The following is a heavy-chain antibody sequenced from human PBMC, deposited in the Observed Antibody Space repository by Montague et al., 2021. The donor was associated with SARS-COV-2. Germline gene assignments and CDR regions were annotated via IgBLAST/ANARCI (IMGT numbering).Heavy chain of an antibody. Sequence: SETLSLTRTVSGGSISSYYWSWIRQHPGRGLEWIGYINYSGSTNYNPSLKSRVTISLDTSKNQFSLKLTSVTAADTAVYYCARGGGYCKYGLDVWGRGTTVTVSS. D-gene: IGHD2-21*01. V-gene: IGHV4-59*01. CDR2: INYSGST. CDR1: GGSISSYY. J-gene: IGHJ6*02. CDR3: ARGGGYCKYGLDV.